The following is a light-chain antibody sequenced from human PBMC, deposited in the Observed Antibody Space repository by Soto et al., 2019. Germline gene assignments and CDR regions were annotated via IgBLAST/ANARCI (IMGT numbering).Light chain of an antibody. V-gene: IGKV1-5*01. CDR1: QTIDTR. CDR3: QEYNSYST. Sequence: DIQMTQSPSSLSSSVGDRVTITCRATQTIDTRLAWYQQKPGEAPKLLIYDASNLESGVPSRFSGSGSGTEFTLTISSLQPDDFATYFCQEYNSYSTFGQGTKVDIK. J-gene: IGKJ1*01. CDR2: DAS.